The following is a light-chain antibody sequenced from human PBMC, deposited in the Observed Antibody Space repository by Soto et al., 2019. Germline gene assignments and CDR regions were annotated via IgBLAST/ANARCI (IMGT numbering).Light chain of an antibody. V-gene: IGKV1-27*01. J-gene: IGKJ1*01. CDR2: AAS. CDR1: QGISNY. Sequence: DIQMTQSPSSLSASVGDRVTITCRASQGISNYLAWYQQKPGKVPKLLTYAASTLQSGVPSRFSGSGSGTDFTLTISSLQPEDVATYYCQKYNSAPPGCTFGQGPKVEIK. CDR3: QKYNSAPPGCT.